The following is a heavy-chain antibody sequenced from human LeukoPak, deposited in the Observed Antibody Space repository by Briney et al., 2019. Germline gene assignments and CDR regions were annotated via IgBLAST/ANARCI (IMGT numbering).Heavy chain of an antibody. CDR3: ARGSRIAAAASPWSWFDP. J-gene: IGHJ5*02. V-gene: IGHV1-46*01. D-gene: IGHD6-13*01. CDR2: INPSGGST. Sequence: ASVKVSCKASGYTFTSYYMHWVRQAPGQGLEWMGIINPSGGSTSYAQKFQGRVTMTRDTSTSTVYMGLSSLRSEDTAVYYCARGSRIAAAASPWSWFDPWGQGTLVTVSS. CDR1: GYTFTSYY.